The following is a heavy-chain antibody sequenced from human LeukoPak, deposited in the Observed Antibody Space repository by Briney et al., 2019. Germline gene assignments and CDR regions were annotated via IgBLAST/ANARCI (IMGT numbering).Heavy chain of an antibody. Sequence: GGSLRLSCAASGFTFSSNYMSWVRQAPGKGLEWVSIVSGGGVNTYYVDSVKGRFTISRDNSKNTLYLQMNSLRVEDTAVYYCVKGHTDYGTGFDLWGQGTLVRVSS. D-gene: IGHD4-17*01. V-gene: IGHV3-23*01. CDR1: GFTFSSNY. J-gene: IGHJ4*02. CDR3: VKGHTDYGTGFDL. CDR2: VSGGGVNT.